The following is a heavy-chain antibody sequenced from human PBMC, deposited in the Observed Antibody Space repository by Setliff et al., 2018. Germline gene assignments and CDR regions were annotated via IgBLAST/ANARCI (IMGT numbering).Heavy chain of an antibody. CDR1: GDSISRAKYY. D-gene: IGHD3-3*01. CDR2: IYTEGST. CDR3: ARVTGFSYMDV. J-gene: IGHJ6*03. V-gene: IGHV4-61*02. Sequence: SETLSLTCTVSGDSISRAKYYWSWIRQSAGKGLECIGRIYTEGSTKYNPSLNSRVTLLIDTAKNQISLRLSSVTAADTAGYFCARVTGFSYMDVWGKGTTVTVSS.